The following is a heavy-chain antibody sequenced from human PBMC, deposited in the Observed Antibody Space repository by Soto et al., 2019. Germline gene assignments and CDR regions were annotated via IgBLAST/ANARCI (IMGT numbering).Heavy chain of an antibody. CDR1: GFAFSGSP. D-gene: IGHD7-27*01. CDR2: IKTEGNDYAT. CDR3: RRHLILGPNDWLDR. Sequence: GGSLRLSGAASGFAFSGSPIHWVRQASCKGLEWVGRIKTEGNDYATTYAASVKGRFTISRDDLENTAYLQMDSLKTEDTAIYYCRRHLILGPNDWLDRLGRRNLVTVCS. V-gene: IGHV3-73*01. J-gene: IGHJ5*02.